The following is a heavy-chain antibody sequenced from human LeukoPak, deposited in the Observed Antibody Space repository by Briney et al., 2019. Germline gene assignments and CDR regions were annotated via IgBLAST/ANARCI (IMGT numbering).Heavy chain of an antibody. D-gene: IGHD2-2*01. J-gene: IGHJ6*02. CDR3: ALPVVVPAAIEGIYYYYGMDV. V-gene: IGHV1-18*01. Sequence: ASVKVSCKASGYTFTSYGISWVRQAPGQGLEWMGWISAYNGNTNYAQKLQGRVTMTTDTSTSTAYMELRSLRSDDTAVYYCALPVVVPAAIEGIYYYYGMDVWGQGTTVTVSS. CDR1: GYTFTSYG. CDR2: ISAYNGNT.